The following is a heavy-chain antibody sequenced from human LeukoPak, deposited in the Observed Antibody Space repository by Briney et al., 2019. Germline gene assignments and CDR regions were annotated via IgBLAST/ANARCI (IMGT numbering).Heavy chain of an antibody. J-gene: IGHJ4*02. CDR2: INPNSGGT. CDR1: GYTFPDYY. Sequence: ASVKVSCKGSGYTFPDYYMHWLRQAPGQGLEWMGWINPNSGGTYSAQKFQGWVTMTRDTSISTAYMELSRLTSDDTAVYYCARANALHCSSTSCLFDYWGQGTLVTVSS. D-gene: IGHD2-2*01. CDR3: ARANALHCSSTSCLFDY. V-gene: IGHV1-2*04.